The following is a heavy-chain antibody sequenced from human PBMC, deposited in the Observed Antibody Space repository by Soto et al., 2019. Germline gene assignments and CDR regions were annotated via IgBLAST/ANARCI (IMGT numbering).Heavy chain of an antibody. J-gene: IGHJ6*02. CDR3: AKGSSDYGDYVGDANYYYGMDV. V-gene: IGHV3-23*01. CDR2: ISGSGGST. D-gene: IGHD4-17*01. Sequence: PGGSLRLSCAASGFTFSSYAMSWVRQAPGKGLEWVSAISGSGGSTYYADSVKGRFTISRDNSKNTLYLQMNSLRAEDTAVYYCAKGSSDYGDYVGDANYYYGMDVWGQGTTVTVSS. CDR1: GFTFSSYA.